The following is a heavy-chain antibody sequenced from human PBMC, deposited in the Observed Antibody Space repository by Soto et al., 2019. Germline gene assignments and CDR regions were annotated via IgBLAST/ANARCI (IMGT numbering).Heavy chain of an antibody. D-gene: IGHD1-26*01. CDR3: ARIQWELLTDDALDI. V-gene: IGHV1-3*01. CDR2: INAGNGNT. Sequence: ASVKVSCKASGYTFTSYAMHWVRQAPGQRLEWMGWINAGNGNTKYSQKFQGRVTITRDTSASTAYMELSSLRSEDTAVYYCARIQWELLTDDALDIWGQGTMVTVSS. CDR1: GYTFTSYA. J-gene: IGHJ3*02.